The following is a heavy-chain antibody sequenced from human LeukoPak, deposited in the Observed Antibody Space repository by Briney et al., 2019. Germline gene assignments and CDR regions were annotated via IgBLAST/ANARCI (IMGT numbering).Heavy chain of an antibody. D-gene: IGHD6-13*01. V-gene: IGHV4-39*01. CDR3: ARHRSSSRLKPEYLQR. J-gene: IGHJ1*01. CDR2: IYYSGSI. Sequence: SETLSLTCTVSGGSINSNNFHWGWIRQPPGEGLEWIGSIYYSGSIYYNPSLRSRVTISIDKSKNQFFLKLTSVTAADTAIYYCARHRSSSRLKPEYLQRWGQGTLVAVSS. CDR1: GGSINSNNFH.